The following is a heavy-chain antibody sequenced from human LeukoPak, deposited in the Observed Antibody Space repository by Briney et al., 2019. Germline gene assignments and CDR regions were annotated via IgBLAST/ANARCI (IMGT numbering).Heavy chain of an antibody. CDR3: ASSYYYGSGSYYRDY. D-gene: IGHD3-10*01. CDR2: ISYDGSDK. Sequence: QTGGSLRLSSAASGFTFSSYVMHWVRQAPGKGLEWVAVISYDGSDKYYADSVKGRFTISRDNSKNTLYLQMNSLRAEDTAVYYCASSYYYGSGSYYRDYWGQGTLVTVSS. CDR1: GFTFSSYV. J-gene: IGHJ4*02. V-gene: IGHV3-30*03.